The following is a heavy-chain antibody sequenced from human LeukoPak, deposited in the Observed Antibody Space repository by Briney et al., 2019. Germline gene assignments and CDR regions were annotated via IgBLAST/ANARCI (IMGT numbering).Heavy chain of an antibody. J-gene: IGHJ4*02. CDR1: GFSFSDYG. CDR3: AKDQAGG. D-gene: IGHD6-19*01. CDR2: VVYDGSVK. V-gene: IGHV3-30*02. Sequence: PGGSLRLSCEASGFSFSDYGMHWVRQGPGKGLEWVASVVYDGSVKVYADSVKGRFTVSRDNSKNTMYLQMNSLRTEDTALYYCAKDQAGGWGQGTLVTVSP.